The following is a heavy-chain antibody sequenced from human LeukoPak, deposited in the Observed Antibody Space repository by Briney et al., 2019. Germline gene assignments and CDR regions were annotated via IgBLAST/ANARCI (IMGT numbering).Heavy chain of an antibody. D-gene: IGHD3-10*01. CDR3: ARHPLLYGSGSYWDH. V-gene: IGHV5-51*01. Sequence: ESLKISCKASGYSFRSFWIGWVRQMPGKGLEWVGVIDPDDSETRYSPSFQGQVTISADKSISTAYLQWSTLKASDSAMYYCARHPLLYGSGSYWDHWGQGTLVTVSS. CDR1: GYSFRSFW. CDR2: IDPDDSET. J-gene: IGHJ4*02.